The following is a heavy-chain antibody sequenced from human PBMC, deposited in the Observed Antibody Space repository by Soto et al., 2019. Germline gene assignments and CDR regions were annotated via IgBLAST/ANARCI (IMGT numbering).Heavy chain of an antibody. J-gene: IGHJ4*02. V-gene: IGHV1-2*02. CDR3: ARGPSHGAFDY. CDR2: INPNNGDT. CDR1: GYTFTVYF. Sequence: ASVKVSCKASGYTFTVYFLHWFRQAPGQGPQWVGWINPNNGDTRYAQNFQGRVTMTRDTSIDTAYMELSRLQSDDTTVYYCARGPSHGAFDYWGQGALVTVSS. D-gene: IGHD2-8*01.